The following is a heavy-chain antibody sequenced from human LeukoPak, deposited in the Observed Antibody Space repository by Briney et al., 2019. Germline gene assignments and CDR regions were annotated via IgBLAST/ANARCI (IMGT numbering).Heavy chain of an antibody. CDR1: GFSFSDYY. Sequence: PGGSLRLSCAASGFSFSDYYMSWIRQAPGKGLEWVSYISSRTSDTNYVDSVKGRFTISRDNAKNSLFLQMNSLRAEDTAVYYCTRVGSSGSVDYWGQGALVTVSS. CDR2: ISSRTSDT. J-gene: IGHJ4*02. CDR3: TRVGSSGSVDY. V-gene: IGHV3-11*06. D-gene: IGHD1-1*01.